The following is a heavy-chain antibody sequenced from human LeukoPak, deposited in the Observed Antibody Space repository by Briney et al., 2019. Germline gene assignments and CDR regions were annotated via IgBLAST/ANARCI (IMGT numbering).Heavy chain of an antibody. Sequence: SETLSLTCTVSGDSISTYYWSWIRQPPGKGLEWIAYIDYRGSTNYNPSLKSRVTISVDTSKNQFSLKLSSVTAADTAVYYCARGGIAAAGKAEVDYWGQGTLVTVS. J-gene: IGHJ4*02. CDR2: IDYRGST. CDR1: GDSISTYY. CDR3: ARGGIAAAGKAEVDY. D-gene: IGHD6-13*01. V-gene: IGHV4-59*01.